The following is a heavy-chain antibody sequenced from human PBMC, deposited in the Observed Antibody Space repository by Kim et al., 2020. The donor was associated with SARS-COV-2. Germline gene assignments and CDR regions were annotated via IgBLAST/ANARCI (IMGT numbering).Heavy chain of an antibody. CDR1: GYTFTSYA. Sequence: ASVKVSCKASGYTFTSYAMHWVRQAPGQRLEWMGWINAGNGNTKYSQKFQGRVTITRDTSASTAYMELSSLRSEDTAVYYCARDREEQWLVNSWGWFDPWGQGTLVTVSS. V-gene: IGHV1-3*01. CDR2: INAGNGNT. D-gene: IGHD6-19*01. J-gene: IGHJ5*02. CDR3: ARDREEQWLVNSWGWFDP.